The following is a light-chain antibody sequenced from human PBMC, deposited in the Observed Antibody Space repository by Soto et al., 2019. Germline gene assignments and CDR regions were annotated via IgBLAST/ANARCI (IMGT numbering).Light chain of an antibody. CDR3: QQYNSYWT. CDR1: QSISSW. J-gene: IGKJ1*01. Sequence: DIQMTQSPSTLSASVGDRVTITCRASQSISSWLAWYQQKPGKATKLLIYDAYSLESGVPSRFTGSGSGTEFTLTISSLQPDDFATYYCQQYNSYWTFGQGTKV. CDR2: DAY. V-gene: IGKV1-5*01.